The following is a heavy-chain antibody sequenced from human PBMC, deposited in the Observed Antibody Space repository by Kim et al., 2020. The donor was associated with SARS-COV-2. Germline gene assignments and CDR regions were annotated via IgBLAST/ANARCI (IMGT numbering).Heavy chain of an antibody. Sequence: SETLSLTCTVSGGSVSSGSYYWSWIRQPPGKGLEWIGYIYYSGSTNYNPSLKSRVTISVDTSKNQFSLKLSSVTAADTAVYYCARWAPSANDYGDYVGEYYGMDVWGQGTTVTVSS. CDR1: GGSVSSGSYY. CDR3: ARWAPSANDYGDYVGEYYGMDV. D-gene: IGHD4-17*01. V-gene: IGHV4-61*01. J-gene: IGHJ6*02. CDR2: IYYSGST.